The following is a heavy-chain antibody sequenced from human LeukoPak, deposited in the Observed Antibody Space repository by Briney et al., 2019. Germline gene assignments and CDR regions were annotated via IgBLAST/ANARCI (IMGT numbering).Heavy chain of an antibody. Sequence: GESVKISCKGSGYRFTTYWIGWVRQMPGKGLEWMGIINPDNSDTRYSPSFQGQVTISADKSTSTAYLLWSSLKTSDTAMYYCARQGSCDSTRCYVYYHSGMDVWGQGTTVTVSS. CDR1: GYRFTTYW. V-gene: IGHV5-51*01. CDR2: INPDNSDT. CDR3: ARQGSCDSTRCYVYYHSGMDV. J-gene: IGHJ6*02. D-gene: IGHD2-2*01.